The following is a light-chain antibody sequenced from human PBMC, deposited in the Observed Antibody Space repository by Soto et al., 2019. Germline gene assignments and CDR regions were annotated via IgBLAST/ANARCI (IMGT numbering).Light chain of an antibody. CDR1: QTIGTY. CDR2: DAS. J-gene: IGKJ1*01. Sequence: IEVTQSPSSLAASLGDRVTIICRASQTIGTYVNWYRQKSGAAPELLIYDASTLQSGVPSRFRGGASGTDFTLTISSLQLDDFATYYCQQSYNTPLTFGQGTKVEIK. CDR3: QQSYNTPLT. V-gene: IGKV1-39*01.